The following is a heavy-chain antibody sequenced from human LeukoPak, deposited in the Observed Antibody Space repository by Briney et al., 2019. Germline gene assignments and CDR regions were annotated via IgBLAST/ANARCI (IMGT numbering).Heavy chain of an antibody. CDR2: ISASGGST. Sequence: PGGSLRLSCAASGFTFSSSAMSWVRQVPGKGLEWVSGISASGGSTSYADSVRGRFTISRDNAENTLYLQMNSLRVEDTAVYYCVRSAFHAGSGNYYDYWGQGTLVTVSS. V-gene: IGHV3-23*01. J-gene: IGHJ4*02. CDR1: GFTFSSSA. D-gene: IGHD3-22*01. CDR3: VRSAFHAGSGNYYDY.